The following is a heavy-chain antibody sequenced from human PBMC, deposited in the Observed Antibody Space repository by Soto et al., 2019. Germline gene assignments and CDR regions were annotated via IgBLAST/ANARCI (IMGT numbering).Heavy chain of an antibody. CDR2: ILSDGSKQ. D-gene: IGHD6-13*01. V-gene: IGHV3-30-3*01. CDR3: VRTIAAPGPDAFDM. Sequence: PGGSLRLSCAASRFTFSYYAMHWIRQAPGKGLEWMAVILSDGSKQYYAESVKGRFTISRDNSKSTLYLQMNSLRVEDTAVYYCVRTIAAPGPDAFDMWGPGTMVTVSS. CDR1: RFTFSYYA. J-gene: IGHJ3*02.